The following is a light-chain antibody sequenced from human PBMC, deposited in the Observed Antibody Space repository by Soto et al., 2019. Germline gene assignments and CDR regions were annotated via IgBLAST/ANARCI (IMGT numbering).Light chain of an antibody. J-gene: IGKJ2*01. CDR3: QQYYSTPYT. CDR1: QSVLYSSNNKNY. Sequence: DIVMTQSPDSLAVSLGERATINCKSSQSVLYSSNNKNYLAWYQQKPGHPPKLLIYWTSTRKSGVPDRFSGSGSVTDFTLTISSMQAEDVAVYYCQQYYSTPYTFGQGTKLEIK. CDR2: WTS. V-gene: IGKV4-1*01.